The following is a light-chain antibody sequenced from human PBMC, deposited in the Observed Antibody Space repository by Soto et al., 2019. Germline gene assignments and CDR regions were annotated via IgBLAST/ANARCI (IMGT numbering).Light chain of an antibody. V-gene: IGLV2-14*01. CDR1: SSDVGGYNY. Sequence: QSALTQPASVSGSPGQSITISCTGTSSDVGGYNYVSWYQQHPGKAPKLMIYDVSNRPSGVSNRFSGSKSGNTASLTISGLYAEDEADYYCSSYTSSSTYVFGTGTRSPS. CDR3: SSYTSSSTYV. J-gene: IGLJ1*01. CDR2: DVS.